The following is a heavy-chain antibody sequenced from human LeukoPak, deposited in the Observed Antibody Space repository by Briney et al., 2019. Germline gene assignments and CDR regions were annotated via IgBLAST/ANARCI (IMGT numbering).Heavy chain of an antibody. CDR2: LHSDGNNK. J-gene: IGHJ1*01. V-gene: IGHV3-30*02. CDR1: GFTLSSHG. D-gene: IGHD6-19*01. CDR3: ARSLSAGEYFDH. Sequence: GGSLRLSCVTSGFTLSSHGMHWVRQTPGKGLEWVAFLHSDGNNKYYADAVKGRITISRDNYKNTVQLQMNSLRPEDTAVCYCARSLSAGEYFDHWGQGTLVTVSS.